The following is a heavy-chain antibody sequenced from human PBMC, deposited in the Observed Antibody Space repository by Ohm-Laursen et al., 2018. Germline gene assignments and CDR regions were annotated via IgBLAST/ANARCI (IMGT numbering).Heavy chain of an antibody. CDR3: ARGSGFFKLDV. CDR1: GESSSGYF. J-gene: IGHJ6*02. Sequence: DTLSLTCTVNGESSSGYFWNWIRQPPGKGLEWIGEINQSGSTKYNPSLKRRVTLSADSSNSQFSLRLTSVTAADTATYYCARGSGFFKLDVWGQGTTATVSS. V-gene: IGHV4-34*01. D-gene: IGHD6-19*01. CDR2: INQSGST.